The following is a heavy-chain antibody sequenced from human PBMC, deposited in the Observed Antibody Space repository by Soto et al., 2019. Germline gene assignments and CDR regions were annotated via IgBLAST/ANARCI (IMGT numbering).Heavy chain of an antibody. CDR2: IYYSGST. V-gene: IGHV4-59*01. J-gene: IGHJ3*02. CDR1: GGSISSYY. CDR3: ARVYKQQEPNVVAFDI. Sequence: SETLSLTCTVSGGSISSYYWSWIRQPPGKGLEWIGYIYYSGSTNYNPSLKSRVTISVDTSKNQFSLKLSSVTAADTAVYYCARVYKQQEPNVVAFDIWGQGTMVTVSS. D-gene: IGHD6-13*01.